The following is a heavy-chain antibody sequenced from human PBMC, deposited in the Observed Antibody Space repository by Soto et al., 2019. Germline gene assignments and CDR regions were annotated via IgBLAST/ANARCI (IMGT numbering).Heavy chain of an antibody. Sequence: SETLSLTCTVSGGSISNNDWWSWVRQPPGRTLEWIGDIYHGGSTNYNPALKSRITISTDKSENQFSLRLTSATAADTAVYYCARARTDAEGFDYYYGMDVWGQGATVTVSS. J-gene: IGHJ6*02. CDR2: IYHGGST. V-gene: IGHV4-4*02. D-gene: IGHD3-10*01. CDR1: GGSISNNDW. CDR3: ARARTDAEGFDYYYGMDV.